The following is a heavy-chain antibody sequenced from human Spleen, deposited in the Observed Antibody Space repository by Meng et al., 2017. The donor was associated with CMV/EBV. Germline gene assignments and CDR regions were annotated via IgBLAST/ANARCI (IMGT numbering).Heavy chain of an antibody. D-gene: IGHD2-15*01. Sequence: GKSLKISCTASGFTVSSNYMSWVRRAPGKGLDWVSTLYRGGETFYANTVMGRFIISRDNSKNTLYLKMNSQRAEDTAVYYCAKGCSDYRCYIQNWGQGTLVTVSS. CDR3: AKGCSDYRCYIQN. CDR1: GFTVSSNY. J-gene: IGHJ4*02. V-gene: IGHV3-53*01. CDR2: LYRGGET.